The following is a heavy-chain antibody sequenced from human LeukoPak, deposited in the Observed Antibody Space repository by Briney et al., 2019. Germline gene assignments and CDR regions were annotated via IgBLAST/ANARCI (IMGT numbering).Heavy chain of an antibody. Sequence: SETLSHTCTVSGGSISSYYWSWIRQPPGKGLEWIGYIYYSGSTNYNPSLKSRVTISVDTSKNQFSLKLSSVTAADTAVYYCARQDPSRTAYYFDYWGQGTLVTVSS. J-gene: IGHJ4*02. V-gene: IGHV4-59*01. D-gene: IGHD2-15*01. CDR2: IYYSGST. CDR3: ARQDPSRTAYYFDY. CDR1: GGSISSYY.